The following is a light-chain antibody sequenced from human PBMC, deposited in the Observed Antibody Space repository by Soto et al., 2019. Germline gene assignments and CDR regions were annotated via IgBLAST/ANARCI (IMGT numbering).Light chain of an antibody. V-gene: IGLV2-8*01. CDR1: SSDVGGYDF. CDR2: EVT. J-gene: IGLJ2*01. Sequence: QSALTQPPSASGSPGQSVTISCTGTSSDVGGYDFVSWYQQHPGKAPKLVIYEVTRRPSGVPDRFSGSKSGNTASLTVSGLQAEDEAVYYCSSYAGSTIFGGVPKLTVL. CDR3: SSYAGSTI.